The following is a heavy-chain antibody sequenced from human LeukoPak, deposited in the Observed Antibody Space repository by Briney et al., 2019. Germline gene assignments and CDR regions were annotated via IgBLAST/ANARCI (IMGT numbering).Heavy chain of an antibody. CDR1: GYTFAGYY. J-gene: IGHJ5*02. Sequence: ASVTVSCKASGYTFAGYYMHWVRQAPGQGLEWMGWISPNSGGTNYAQKFRGRVSMTRQTSIRTAYMDLSRLRSDDTDVYDCARDPGGQLGYFGCSPGWFDPWGQGTMVIVS. V-gene: IGHV1-2*02. CDR3: ARDPGGQLGYFGCSPGWFDP. D-gene: IGHD3-9*01. CDR2: ISPNSGGT.